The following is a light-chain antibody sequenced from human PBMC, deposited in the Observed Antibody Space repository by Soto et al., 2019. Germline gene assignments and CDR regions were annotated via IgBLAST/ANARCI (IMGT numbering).Light chain of an antibody. V-gene: IGKV3-11*01. J-gene: IGKJ5*01. CDR1: QSVSSQ. CDR3: QQRSNWPIT. Sequence: EIVVTQSPATLSLSPGERAALSCRASQSVSSQLAWYQQKPGQAPRLLIYDVSNRATGIPARFRGSGSGTDFTLTISSLEREDFAVYYCQQRSNWPITFGQGTRLEIK. CDR2: DVS.